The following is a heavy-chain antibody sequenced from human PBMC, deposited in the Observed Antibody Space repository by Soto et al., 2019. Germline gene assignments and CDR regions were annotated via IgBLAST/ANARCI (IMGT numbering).Heavy chain of an antibody. CDR1: GFTFSSYA. CDR2: ISGSGGST. J-gene: IGHJ4*02. CDR3: ASVITMIVVAPPDY. V-gene: IGHV3-23*01. Sequence: GGSLRLSCAASGFTFSSYAMSWVRQAPGKGLEWVSAISGSGGSTYCADSVKGRFTISRDNSKNTLYLQMNSLRAEDTAVYYCASVITMIVVAPPDYWGQGTLVTVSS. D-gene: IGHD3-22*01.